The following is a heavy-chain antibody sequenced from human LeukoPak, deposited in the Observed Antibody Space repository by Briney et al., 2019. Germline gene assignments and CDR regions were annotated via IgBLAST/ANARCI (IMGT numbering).Heavy chain of an antibody. CDR3: ARGRVLLWFGDSGWFDP. CDR2: INHSGST. D-gene: IGHD3-10*01. Sequence: GSLRLSCAASGFTFTSYWMSWVRQAPGKGLEWIGEINHSGSTNYNPSLKSRVTISVDTSKNQFSLKLSSVTAADTAVYYCARGRVLLWFGDSGWFDPWGQGTLVTVSS. CDR1: GFTFTSYW. J-gene: IGHJ5*02. V-gene: IGHV4-34*01.